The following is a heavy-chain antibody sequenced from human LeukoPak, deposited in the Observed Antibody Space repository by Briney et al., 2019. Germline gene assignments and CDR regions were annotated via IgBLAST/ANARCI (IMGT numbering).Heavy chain of an antibody. V-gene: IGHV4-34*01. CDR2: INHSGST. J-gene: IGHJ4*02. CDR1: GGSFSGYY. CDR3: ARQARMGAAAPFNY. D-gene: IGHD6-13*01. Sequence: PSETLSLTCAVYGGSFSGYYWSWIRQPPGRGLEWIGEINHSGSTNYNPSLKSRVTISVDTSKNQFSLKLSSVTAADTAVYYCARQARMGAAAPFNYWGQGTLVTVSS.